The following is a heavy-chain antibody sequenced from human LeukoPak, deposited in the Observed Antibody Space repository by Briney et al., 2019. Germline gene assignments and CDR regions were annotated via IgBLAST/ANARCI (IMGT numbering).Heavy chain of an antibody. CDR2: INHSGST. CDR3: ARAAGTIFIRFDY. CDR1: GGSFSGYY. V-gene: IGHV4-34*01. J-gene: IGHJ4*02. D-gene: IGHD6-19*01. Sequence: SETLSLTCAVYGGSFSGYYWSWIRQLPGKGLEWIGEINHSGSTNYNPSLKSRVTISVDTSKNQFSLKLSSVTAADTAVYYCARAAGTIFIRFDYWGQGTLVTVSS.